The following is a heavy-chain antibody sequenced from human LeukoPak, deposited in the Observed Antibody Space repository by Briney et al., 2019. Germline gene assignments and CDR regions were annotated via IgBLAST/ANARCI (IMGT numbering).Heavy chain of an antibody. V-gene: IGHV1-2*04. CDR2: INPNSGGT. D-gene: IGHD6-19*01. J-gene: IGHJ6*02. CDR3: ARGEYSSGWYGESYYYGMDV. CDR1: GYTFTGYY. Sequence: ASVKVSCKASGYTFTGYYMHWVRQAPGQGLEWMGWINPNSGGTNYAQKFQGWVTMTRDTSISTAYMELSSLRSEDTAVYYCARGEYSSGWYGESYYYGMDVWGQGTTVTVS.